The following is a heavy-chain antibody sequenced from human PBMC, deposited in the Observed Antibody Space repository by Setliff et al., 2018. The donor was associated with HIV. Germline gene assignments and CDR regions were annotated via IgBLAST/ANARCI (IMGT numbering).Heavy chain of an antibody. CDR1: GGSISRRDYC. J-gene: IGHJ3*02. CDR3: ARHSIAVVIGVPERDDAFDI. Sequence: PSETLSLTCTVSGGSISRRDYCWGWIRQPPGKGLEWIGSVYYTWNTYYNPSLKSRVTVSVDTSKNQFSLKLSSGTAADTAVYYCARHSIAVVIGVPERDDAFDIWGHGTMVTVSS. D-gene: IGHD2-21*01. V-gene: IGHV4-39*01. CDR2: VYYTWNT.